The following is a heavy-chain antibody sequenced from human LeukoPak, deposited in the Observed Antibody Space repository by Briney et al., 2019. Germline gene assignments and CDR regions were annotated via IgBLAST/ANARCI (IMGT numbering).Heavy chain of an antibody. J-gene: IGHJ5*02. CDR1: GGSFSSSSYY. V-gene: IGHV4-39*01. CDR3: ASIYYDSGSYTYPTLPNWFDP. CDR2: IYYSGST. Sequence: PSETLSLTGTVSGGSFSSSSYYWGWIRQPPGKGLEWIGSIYYSGSTYYNPSLKSRVTISVDTSKNQFSLKLSSVTAADTAVYYCASIYYDSGSYTYPTLPNWFDPWGQGTLVTVSS. D-gene: IGHD3-10*01.